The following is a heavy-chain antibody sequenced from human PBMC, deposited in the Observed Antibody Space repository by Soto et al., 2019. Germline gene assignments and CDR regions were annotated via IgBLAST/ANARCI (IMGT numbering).Heavy chain of an antibody. V-gene: IGHV1-18*01. CDR2: ISGYNGDT. J-gene: IGHJ6*02. Sequence: GASVKVSCKASGYTFTSCGVSWVRQAPGQGLEWMGWISGYNGDTEYSKNFQGRLTMTIDTSTTTASMELRSLRSDDTAVYYCARASLTIFGAPYGMDVWGQGTSVTVSS. CDR1: GYTFTSCG. D-gene: IGHD3-3*01. CDR3: ARASLTIFGAPYGMDV.